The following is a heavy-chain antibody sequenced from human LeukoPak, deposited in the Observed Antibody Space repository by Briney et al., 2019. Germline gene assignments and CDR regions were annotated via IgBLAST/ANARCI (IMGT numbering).Heavy chain of an antibody. CDR3: ARGARGSGTASDY. Sequence: PGGSLRLSCAASGFTFTTYGMHWVRQAPGKGLEWVALISFDGSEKYYAESVKGRFTISRDNAKNTLHLQMNSLRAEDTAVYYCARGARGSGTASDYWGQGTLVTVSS. D-gene: IGHD3-10*01. CDR2: ISFDGSEK. J-gene: IGHJ4*02. CDR1: GFTFTTYG. V-gene: IGHV3-30*03.